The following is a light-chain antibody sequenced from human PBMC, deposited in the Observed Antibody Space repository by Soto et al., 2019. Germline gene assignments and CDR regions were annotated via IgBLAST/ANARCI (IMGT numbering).Light chain of an antibody. CDR3: CSYAGRYTPYV. J-gene: IGLJ1*01. CDR2: DVT. V-gene: IGLV2-11*01. CDR1: SSDVGGYNY. Sequence: QSVLTQPRSVSGSPGQSITISCSGTSSDVGGYNYVSWYQQHPGKAPKLIIYDVTKRPSGVPDRFSGSKSGNTASLTISGLQAEDEADYYCCSYAGRYTPYVFATGTKFPVL.